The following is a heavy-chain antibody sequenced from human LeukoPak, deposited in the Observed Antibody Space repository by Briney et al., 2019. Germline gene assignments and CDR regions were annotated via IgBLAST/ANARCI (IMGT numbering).Heavy chain of an antibody. CDR3: ARSENFPTDLFDP. CDR1: GYGFTTNW. Sequence: GESLKISCKGSGYGFTTNWIAWVLQMPGKGLEWMVIIYPGDSDTRYSPSFQGQVTISADKSISTAYLQWSSLKASDTAMYYCARSENFPTDLFDPWGQGTLVTVSS. CDR2: IYPGDSDT. J-gene: IGHJ5*02. D-gene: IGHD2/OR15-2a*01. V-gene: IGHV5-51*01.